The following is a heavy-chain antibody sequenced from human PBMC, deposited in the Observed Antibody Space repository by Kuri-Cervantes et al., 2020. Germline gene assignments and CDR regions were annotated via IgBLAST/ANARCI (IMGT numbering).Heavy chain of an antibody. CDR1: GFTFSSYS. CDR2: ISSSSSYI. V-gene: IGHV3-21*01. Sequence: GGSLRLSCAASGFTFSSYSMNWVRQAPGKGLEWVSSISSSSSYIYYADSVKGRFTISRDNAKNSLYLQMNSLRAEDAAVYYCARRSGYYYGMDVWGQGTTVTVSS. D-gene: IGHD6-19*01. CDR3: ARRSGYYYGMDV. J-gene: IGHJ6*02.